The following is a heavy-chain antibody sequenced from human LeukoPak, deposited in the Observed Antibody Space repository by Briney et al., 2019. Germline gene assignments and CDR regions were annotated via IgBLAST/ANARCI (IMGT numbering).Heavy chain of an antibody. Sequence: GGSLRLSCAASGFSFSSYAMSWVRQAPGKGQEWVSSISGSGDNTYYAESVKGRSTISRDNSKNTLFLQMNSLRAEDTAVFYCAKRSGYTTGWFFDFWGQGTLVSVSS. J-gene: IGHJ4*02. CDR1: GFSFSSYA. D-gene: IGHD6-19*01. V-gene: IGHV3-23*01. CDR3: AKRSGYTTGWFFDF. CDR2: ISGSGDNT.